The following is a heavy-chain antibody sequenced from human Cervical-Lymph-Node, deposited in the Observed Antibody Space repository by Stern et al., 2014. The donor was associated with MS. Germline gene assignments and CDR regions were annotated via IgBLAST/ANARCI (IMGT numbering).Heavy chain of an antibody. CDR1: GFTFTSSA. CDR2: IVVGSGNT. CDR3: AAEPMYYSDSVGAFDI. J-gene: IGHJ3*02. V-gene: IGHV1-58*01. D-gene: IGHD3-22*01. Sequence: QMQLVQSGPEVKKPGTSVKVSCKASGFTFTSSAVQWVRQARGQRLEWIGWIVVGSGNTNYAQKFQERVTITRGMSTSTAYMELSSLRSEDTAVYYCAAEPMYYSDSVGAFDIWGQGTMVTVSS.